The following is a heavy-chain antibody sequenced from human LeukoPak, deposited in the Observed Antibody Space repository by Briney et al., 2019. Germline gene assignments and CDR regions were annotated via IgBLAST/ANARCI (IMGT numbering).Heavy chain of an antibody. J-gene: IGHJ4*02. CDR3: ARVVLLWFGEFPAGYFDY. V-gene: IGHV1-18*01. D-gene: IGHD3-10*01. CDR1: GYTFNSYG. CDR2: VSAYNGHT. Sequence: ASAKVSCKASGYTFNSYGISWVRQAPGQGLEWMGWVSAYNGHTNYAQKFQGRVTMTTDTSTSTAYMELSSLRSEDTAVYYCARVVLLWFGEFPAGYFDYWGQGTLVTVSS.